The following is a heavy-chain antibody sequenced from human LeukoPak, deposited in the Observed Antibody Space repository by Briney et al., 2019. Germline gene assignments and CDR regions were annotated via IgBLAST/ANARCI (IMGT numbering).Heavy chain of an antibody. CDR2: ISSSSSTI. CDR3: ARDSPPDI. Sequence: PGGSLRLSCAASGFTFSTYSMNWVRQAPGKGLEWVSYISSSSSTIYYADSVKGRFTISRDNAKNSLYLQMNSLRAEDTAVYYCARDSPPDIWGQGTVVTLSS. CDR1: GFTFSTYS. V-gene: IGHV3-48*01. J-gene: IGHJ3*02.